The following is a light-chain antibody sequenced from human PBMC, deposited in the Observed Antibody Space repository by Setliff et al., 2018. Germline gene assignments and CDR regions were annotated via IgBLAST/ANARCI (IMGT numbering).Light chain of an antibody. Sequence: QSVLTQPPSVSAAPGQKVTISCSGSSSNIGNTYVSWYQQLPGTAPKLLIYDNNKRPSGIPDRFSGSKSGTSATLGITGLQTGDEADYYCGTWDSSLSAVVFGGGTK. CDR2: DNN. J-gene: IGLJ2*01. CDR3: GTWDSSLSAVV. CDR1: SSNIGNTY. V-gene: IGLV1-51*01.